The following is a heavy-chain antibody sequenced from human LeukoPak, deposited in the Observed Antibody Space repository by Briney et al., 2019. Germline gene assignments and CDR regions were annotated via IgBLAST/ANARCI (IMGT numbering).Heavy chain of an antibody. V-gene: IGHV4-59*01. CDR2: FYYTGST. CDR1: GGSISTYY. D-gene: IGHD4-23*01. J-gene: IGHJ4*02. CDR3: ARGGNALDY. Sequence: KPSETLSLTCTVSGGSISTYYWSWIRQPPGKGLDWIGSFYYTGSTNYNPSLRSRVTISLDTSKNQISLRLSSVTAADTAVYYCARGGNALDYWGQGNLVTVSS.